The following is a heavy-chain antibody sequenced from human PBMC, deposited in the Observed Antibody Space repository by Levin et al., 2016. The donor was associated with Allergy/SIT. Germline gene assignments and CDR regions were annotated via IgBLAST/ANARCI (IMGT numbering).Heavy chain of an antibody. CDR3: ARDIVVVPAATGDYYYGMDV. CDR2: IGGNGGST. Sequence: GESLKISCSASGFTFSSYAMHWVRQAPGKGLEYVSAIGGNGGSTYYADSVKGRFTISRDNSKNTLYLQMNSLRAEDTAVYYCARDIVVVPAATGDYYYGMDVWGQGTTVTVSS. V-gene: IGHV3-64*04. J-gene: IGHJ6*02. CDR1: GFTFSSYA. D-gene: IGHD2-2*01.